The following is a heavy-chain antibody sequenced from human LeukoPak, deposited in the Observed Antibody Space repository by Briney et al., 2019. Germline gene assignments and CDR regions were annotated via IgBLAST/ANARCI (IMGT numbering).Heavy chain of an antibody. CDR1: GYTFTSYG. Sequence: ASVKVSCKASGYTFTSYGISWVRQAPGQGLEWMGRINPNSGGTNYAQKFQGRVTMTRDTSISTAYMELSRLRSDDTAVYYCARVPIRGYYDSSGYSPGFDYWGQGTLVTVSS. CDR2: INPNSGGT. J-gene: IGHJ4*02. D-gene: IGHD3-22*01. CDR3: ARVPIRGYYDSSGYSPGFDY. V-gene: IGHV1-2*06.